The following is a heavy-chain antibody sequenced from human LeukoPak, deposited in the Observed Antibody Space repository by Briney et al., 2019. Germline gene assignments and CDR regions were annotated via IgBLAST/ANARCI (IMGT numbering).Heavy chain of an antibody. CDR1: GYSFTSYW. CDR3: ARLPVGGRIAAAGTTKYFQH. D-gene: IGHD6-13*01. Sequence: GESLKISCKGSGYSFTSYWISWVRQMPGKGLEWMGRIDPSDSYTNYSPSFQGHVTISADKSISTAYLQWSSLKASDTAMYYCARLPVGGRIAAAGTTKYFQHWGQGTLVTVSS. V-gene: IGHV5-10-1*01. CDR2: IDPSDSYT. J-gene: IGHJ1*01.